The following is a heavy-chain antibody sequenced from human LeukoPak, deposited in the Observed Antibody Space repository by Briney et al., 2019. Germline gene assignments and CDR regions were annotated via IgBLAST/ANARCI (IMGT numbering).Heavy chain of an antibody. J-gene: IGHJ4*02. D-gene: IGHD4-23*01. CDR3: ASNLYSGNPGDY. CDR1: GGTFSSYA. V-gene: IGHV1-69*05. Sequence: SVKVSCKASGGTFSSYAISWVRQAPGQGLEWMGGIIPIFGTANYAQKFQGRVTITTDESTSTAYMELSSLRSEDTAVYYCASNLYSGNPGDYWGQGTLVTVSS. CDR2: IIPIFGTA.